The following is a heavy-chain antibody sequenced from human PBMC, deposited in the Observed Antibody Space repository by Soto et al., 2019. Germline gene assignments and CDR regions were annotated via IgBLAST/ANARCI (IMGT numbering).Heavy chain of an antibody. CDR2: IYPSDSDT. V-gene: IGHV5-51*01. CDR1: GYNFAGYW. CDR3: ARGGVSTRTFDY. J-gene: IGHJ4*02. D-gene: IGHD3-3*01. Sequence: GECLKISCKGSGYNFAGYWIAWVRQMPGKGLELMGIIYPSDSDTRYRPSFQGQVTISADKSISSAYLQWSSLRASDTAMYYCARGGVSTRTFDYWGQGTPVTVSS.